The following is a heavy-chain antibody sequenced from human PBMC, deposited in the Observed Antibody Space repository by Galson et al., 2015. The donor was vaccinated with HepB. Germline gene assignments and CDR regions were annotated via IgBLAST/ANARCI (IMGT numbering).Heavy chain of an antibody. J-gene: IGHJ1*01. CDR3: AKDQSVAGTSTYFQH. D-gene: IGHD6-19*01. CDR1: GFTFSSYA. V-gene: IGHV3-23*01. CDR2: ISGSGGST. Sequence: SLRLSCAASGFTFSSYAMSWVRQAPGKGLEWVSAISGSGGSTYYADSVKGRFTISRDNSKNTLYLQMNSLRGEDTAVYYCAKDQSVAGTSTYFQHWGQGTLVTVSS.